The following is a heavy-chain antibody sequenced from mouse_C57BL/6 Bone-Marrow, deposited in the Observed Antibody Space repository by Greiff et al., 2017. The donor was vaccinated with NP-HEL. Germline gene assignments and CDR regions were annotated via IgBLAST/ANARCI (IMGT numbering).Heavy chain of an antibody. CDR3: ARITTAYYYAMDY. CDR2: IYPRIGNT. D-gene: IGHD2-4*01. J-gene: IGHJ4*01. CDR1: GYTFTSYG. Sequence: QVPLQPSGAELARPGASVKLSCKASGYTFTSYGISWVKQRTGQGLEWIGEIYPRIGNTSYNEKFKGKATLTADKSSSTGDMELRSLTSEDSAGYFCARITTAYYYAMDYWGQGTSGTVSS. V-gene: IGHV1-81*01.